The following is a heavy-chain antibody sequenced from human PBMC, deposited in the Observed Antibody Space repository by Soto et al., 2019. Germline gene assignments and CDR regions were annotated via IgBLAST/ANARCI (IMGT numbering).Heavy chain of an antibody. J-gene: IGHJ6*02. CDR3: AKDMLLGVRGHYVMDV. V-gene: IGHV3-30*18. CDR1: GFTFSKYV. D-gene: IGHD3-10*01. CDR2: ISYDGTNE. Sequence: QVQLVESGGGVVQPGRSLRLSCAASGFTFSKYVIHWVRQAPGKGLEWVALISYDGTNEYYVDALKGRFTISRDNSKNTLYLQMNSLRAEDTAVYYCAKDMLLGVRGHYVMDVWGQGTTVTVSS.